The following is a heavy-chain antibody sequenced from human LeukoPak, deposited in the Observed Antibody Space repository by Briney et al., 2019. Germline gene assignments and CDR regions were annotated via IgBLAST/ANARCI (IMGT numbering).Heavy chain of an antibody. V-gene: IGHV3-21*01. J-gene: IGHJ4*02. D-gene: IGHD1-26*01. CDR1: GFTFSSYS. CDR3: ARDAPSGSYYEFDY. Sequence: GGSLRLSCAASGFTFSSYSMNWVRQAPGKGLEWVSSISSSSSYIYYADSVKGRFTISRDNAKNSLYLQMNSLRAEDTAVYYCARDAPSGSYYEFDYWGQGTLVTVSS. CDR2: ISSSSSYI.